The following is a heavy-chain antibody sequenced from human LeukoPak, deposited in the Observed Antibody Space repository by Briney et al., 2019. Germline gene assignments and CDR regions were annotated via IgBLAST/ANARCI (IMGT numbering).Heavy chain of an antibody. V-gene: IGHV1-18*01. Sequence: ASVKVSCKASGYTFTSYGISWVRQAPGQGLEWMGWISAYNGNTNYAQKPQGRVTMTTDTSTSTAYMELRSLRSDDTAVYYCAREDADDRYFDREYNWFDPWGQGTLVTVSS. CDR2: ISAYNGNT. J-gene: IGHJ5*02. D-gene: IGHD3-9*01. CDR1: GYTFTSYG. CDR3: AREDADDRYFDREYNWFDP.